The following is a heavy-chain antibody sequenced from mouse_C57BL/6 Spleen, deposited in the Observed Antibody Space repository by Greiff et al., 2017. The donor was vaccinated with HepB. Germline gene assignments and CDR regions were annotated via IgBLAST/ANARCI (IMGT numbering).Heavy chain of an antibody. CDR2: ISSGSSTI. Sequence: EVKLMESGGGLVKPGGSLKLSCAASGFTFSDYGMHWVRQAPEKGLEWVAYISSGSSTIYYADTVKGRFTISRDNAKNTLFLQMTSLRSEDTAMYYCARWGLRRAFDYWGQGTTLTVSS. J-gene: IGHJ2*01. CDR1: GFTFSDYG. V-gene: IGHV5-17*01. D-gene: IGHD2-4*01. CDR3: ARWGLRRAFDY.